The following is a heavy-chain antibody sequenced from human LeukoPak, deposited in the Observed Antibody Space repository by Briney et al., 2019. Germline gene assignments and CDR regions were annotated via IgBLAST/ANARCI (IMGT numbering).Heavy chain of an antibody. Sequence: ASVKVSCKASGYRFISNYIQWVRHAPGLGPEWMGWMHPGNGNTRYAEKFQGRVTMTRDTSINTAYMDLSSLTSDDTAVYYCAREGSYCVGGDCYSFDFWGQGTLITVSS. J-gene: IGHJ4*02. D-gene: IGHD2-21*02. CDR2: MHPGNGNT. CDR3: AREGSYCVGGDCYSFDF. V-gene: IGHV1-2*02. CDR1: GYRFISNY.